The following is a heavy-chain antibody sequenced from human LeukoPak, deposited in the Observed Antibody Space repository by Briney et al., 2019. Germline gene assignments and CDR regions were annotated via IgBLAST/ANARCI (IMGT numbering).Heavy chain of an antibody. D-gene: IGHD3-22*01. J-gene: IGHJ3*02. CDR3: AKGYYYDSSGYLAHDAFDI. Sequence: PGGSLRLSCAASGFTFSSYAMSWVRQAPGKGLEWVSAISGSGGSTYYADSVKGRFTISRDNSKNTLYLQMNSLRAEDTAVYYCAKGYYYDSSGYLAHDAFDIWGQGTMVTVSS. V-gene: IGHV3-23*01. CDR2: ISGSGGST. CDR1: GFTFSSYA.